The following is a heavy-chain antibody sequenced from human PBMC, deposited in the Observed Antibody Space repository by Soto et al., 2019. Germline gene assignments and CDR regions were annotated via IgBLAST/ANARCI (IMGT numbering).Heavy chain of an antibody. CDR3: ARATFVRKGYYDASDYYFFDY. Sequence: SETLSLTCTVSGGSVSSGGYYWSWIRHPPGKGLECIGYIYHTGSTYYNPSLKSRVTISVDRSKNQFSLRLSSVTAADTAIYYCARATFVRKGYYDASDYYFFDYWGQGTLVTVSS. CDR1: GGSVSSGGYY. J-gene: IGHJ4*02. CDR2: IYHTGST. V-gene: IGHV4-30-2*01. D-gene: IGHD3-22*01.